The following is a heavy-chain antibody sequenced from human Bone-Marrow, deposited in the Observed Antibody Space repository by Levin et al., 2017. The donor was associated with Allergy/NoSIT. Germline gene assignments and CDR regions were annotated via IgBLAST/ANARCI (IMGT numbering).Heavy chain of an antibody. CDR1: GFTVSSDH. Sequence: GGSLRLSCEASGFTVSSDHMSWVRQAPGKGLEWVSVIYSGGSTYYAESVKGRFTISRDTSKHTLYLQMDSLRTEDTAVYYCATAAGVLFTVVQFDFWGQGTLVTVSS. D-gene: IGHD2-8*01. V-gene: IGHV3-53*01. CDR2: IYSGGST. J-gene: IGHJ4*02. CDR3: ATAAGVLFTVVQFDF.